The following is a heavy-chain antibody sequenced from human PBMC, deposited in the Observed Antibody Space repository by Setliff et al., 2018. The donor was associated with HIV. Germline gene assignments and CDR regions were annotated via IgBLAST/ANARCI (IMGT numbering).Heavy chain of an antibody. V-gene: IGHV4-59*11. CDR1: GGSISSHY. J-gene: IGHJ6*03. D-gene: IGHD3-10*01. CDR3: ARGGIGDYYYYYMDV. Sequence: SETLSLTCTVSGGSISSHYWSWIRHPPGKGLEWIGYIYYSGSTNYNPSLESRVTISVDTSKNQFSLKLSSVTAADTAVYYCARGGIGDYYYYYMDVWGKGTTVTVSS. CDR2: IYYSGST.